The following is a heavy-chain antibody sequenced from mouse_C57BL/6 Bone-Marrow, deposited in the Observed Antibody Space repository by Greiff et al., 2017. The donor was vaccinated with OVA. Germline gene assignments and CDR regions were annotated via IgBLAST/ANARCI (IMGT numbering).Heavy chain of an antibody. CDR1: GYTFTSYW. CDR2: IYPGNSDT. D-gene: IGHD4-1*01. CDR3: TRLTVFYAMDY. V-gene: IGHV1-5*01. Sequence: EVKLVESGTVLARPGASVKMSCKTSGYTFTSYWMHWVKQRPGQGLEWIGAIYPGNSDTSYNQKFKGKAKLTAVTSASTAYMELSSLTNEDSAVYYCTRLTVFYAMDYWGQGTSVTVSS. J-gene: IGHJ4*01.